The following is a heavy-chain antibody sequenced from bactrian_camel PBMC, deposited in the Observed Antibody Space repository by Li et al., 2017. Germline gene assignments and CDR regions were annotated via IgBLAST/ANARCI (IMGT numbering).Heavy chain of an antibody. CDR1: GYLTATYC. CDR2: SYLDGGPT. CDR3: AADPNPYGCWARHEYLY. Sequence: VDSGGGSVQAGGSLRISCAASGYLTATYCTGWFRRAPGKEREWVASSYLDGGPTNYADSVKGRFKISADHAKGMLFLHMNNLQPNDTATYLCAADPNPYGCWARHEYLYWGQGTQVTVS. J-gene: IGHJ4*01. V-gene: IGHV3S28*01. D-gene: IGHD3*01.